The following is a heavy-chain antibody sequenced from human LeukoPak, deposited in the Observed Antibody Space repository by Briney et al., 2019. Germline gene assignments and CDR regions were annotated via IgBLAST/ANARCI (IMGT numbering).Heavy chain of an antibody. J-gene: IGHJ6*02. CDR1: GGSFTDYF. Sequence: SETLSLTCTVIGGSFTDYFWTWIRHSPGKCLDWIGEINVYPGDSKYNPSLNSRVSISLEKSKNQLSLELRSVTAADTAVYYCARGRIAKIVVVHSFSYGMDVWGQGTTVTVSS. D-gene: IGHD3-22*01. CDR2: INVYPGDS. V-gene: IGHV4-34*01. CDR3: ARGRIAKIVVVHSFSYGMDV.